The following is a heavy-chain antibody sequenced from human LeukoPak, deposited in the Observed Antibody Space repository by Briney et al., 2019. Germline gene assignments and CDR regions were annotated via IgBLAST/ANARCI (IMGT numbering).Heavy chain of an antibody. J-gene: IGHJ4*02. CDR2: ISSSSSYI. CDR1: GFTFSSYA. Sequence: GGSLRLSCVASGFTFSSYAMHWVRQAPGKGLEWVSSISSSSSYIYYADSVKGRFTISRDNAKNSLYLQMNSLRAEDTAVYYCARDLNGDYDYWGQGTLVTVSS. V-gene: IGHV3-21*01. D-gene: IGHD4-17*01. CDR3: ARDLNGDYDY.